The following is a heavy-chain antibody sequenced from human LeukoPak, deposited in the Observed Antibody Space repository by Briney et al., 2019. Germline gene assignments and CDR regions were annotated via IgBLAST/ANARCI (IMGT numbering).Heavy chain of an antibody. J-gene: IGHJ4*02. D-gene: IGHD3-10*01. CDR1: GGSISSGGYY. Sequence: PSQTLSLTCTVSGGSISSGGYYWSWIRQHPGKGLEWIGYIYYSGSTYYNPSLKSRVTISVDTSKNQFSLKLSSVTAADTAVYYCARTAKDYYGSGSYNYYFDYWGQGTLVTVSS. CDR3: ARTAKDYYGSGSYNYYFDY. CDR2: IYYSGST. V-gene: IGHV4-31*03.